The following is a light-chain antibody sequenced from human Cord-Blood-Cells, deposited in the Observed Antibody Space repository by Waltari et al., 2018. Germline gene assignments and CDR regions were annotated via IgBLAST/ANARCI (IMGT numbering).Light chain of an antibody. J-gene: IGKJ2*01. CDR1: QGVSSN. Sequence: EIVMTQSPATLSVSPGERATLTCRASQGVSSNLAWYQQKPGQAPRLLIYGASTRATGIPARFSGSGSGTEFTLTISSLQSEDFAVYYCQQYNNWLTFGQGTKLEIK. V-gene: IGKV3-15*01. CDR2: GAS. CDR3: QQYNNWLT.